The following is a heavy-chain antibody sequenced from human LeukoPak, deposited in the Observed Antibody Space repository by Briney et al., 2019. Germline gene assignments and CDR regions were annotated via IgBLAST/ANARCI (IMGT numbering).Heavy chain of an antibody. V-gene: IGHV3-7*01. J-gene: IGHJ4*02. CDR2: IKRDGSEK. D-gene: IGHD5-18*01. CDR3: AREGYISGYGVIDY. CDR1: GFSFSSYW. Sequence: GGSLRLSCAASGFSFSSYWMGWVRQAPGKGLEWVANIKRDGSEKYYVDSVKGRLTISRDNAKNSLYLQMNSLRAEDTAIYYCAREGYISGYGVIDYWGQGTLVTVSS.